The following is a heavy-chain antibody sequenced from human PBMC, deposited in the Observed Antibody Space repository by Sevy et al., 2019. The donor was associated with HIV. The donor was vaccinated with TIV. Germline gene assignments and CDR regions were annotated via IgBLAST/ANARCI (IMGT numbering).Heavy chain of an antibody. D-gene: IGHD3-10*01. CDR2: ISAYNGNT. Sequence: ASVKVSCKASGYTFTSYGISWVRQAPGQWLEWMGWISAYNGNTNCAQKLQGRVTMTTDTSTSTGYMELRSLRSDDTAVYYCAREDTMVRGGGDAFDIWGQGTMVTVSS. J-gene: IGHJ3*02. CDR3: AREDTMVRGGGDAFDI. V-gene: IGHV1-18*04. CDR1: GYTFTSYG.